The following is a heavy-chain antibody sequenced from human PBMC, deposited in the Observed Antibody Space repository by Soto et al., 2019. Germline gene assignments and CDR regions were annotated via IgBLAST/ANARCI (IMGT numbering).Heavy chain of an antibody. J-gene: IGHJ4*02. CDR3: ANWWPLDY. V-gene: IGHV4-34*01. CDR1: GGSFSGNY. D-gene: IGHD2-15*01. CDR2: INHSGST. Sequence: QVQLQQWGAGLLKPSETLSLTRAVYGGSFSGNYWSWIRQPPGKGLEWIGEINHSGSTNYNPSLKSRVTVSLDTSKNQFSLKLSSVTAADTAVYYCANWWPLDYWGQGTLVTVSS.